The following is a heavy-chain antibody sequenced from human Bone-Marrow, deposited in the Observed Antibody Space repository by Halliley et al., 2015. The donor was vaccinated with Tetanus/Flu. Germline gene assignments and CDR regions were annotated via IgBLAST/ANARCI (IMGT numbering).Heavy chain of an antibody. V-gene: IGHV5-10-1*01. CDR1: GYSFTNYW. CDR3: ARGAYCGGDCYSLDY. Sequence: VQLVQSGAEVKKPGESLRISCKGSGYSFTNYWISWVRQMPGQGLGWMGRIDPSDSYTNYSPSFQGHVTVSADKSISTAYLQWSSLKASDAAMYYCARGAYCGGDCYSLDYWGQGTLVTVSS. D-gene: IGHD2-21*02. J-gene: IGHJ4*02. CDR2: IDPSDSYT.